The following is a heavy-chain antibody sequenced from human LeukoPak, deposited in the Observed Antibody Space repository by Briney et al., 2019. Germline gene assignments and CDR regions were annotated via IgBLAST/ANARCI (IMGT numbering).Heavy chain of an antibody. CDR2: IDPSDSYT. Sequence: GESLKISCKGSGYSFTSYWISWVRQMPGKGLEWIGRIDPSDSYTNYSPPFQGHVTISADKSISTAHLQWSSLEASDTAMYYCAMARSRVAGLRYFHHWGQGTLVTVSS. J-gene: IGHJ1*01. D-gene: IGHD6-19*01. CDR3: AMARSRVAGLRYFHH. V-gene: IGHV5-10-1*01. CDR1: GYSFTSYW.